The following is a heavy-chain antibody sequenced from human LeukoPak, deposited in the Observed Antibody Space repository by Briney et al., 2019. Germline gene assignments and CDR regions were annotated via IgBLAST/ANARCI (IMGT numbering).Heavy chain of an antibody. D-gene: IGHD2-8*02. CDR2: INSDGSDT. Sequence: PGRSLRLSCAASGFTFSIYWMHWVRQVPGKGLVWVSRINSDGSDTNYADSVKGRFTISRDNAKSTVYLQMNSLGLEDTAVYFCARDLTGTLFDYWGQGTLVTVSS. CDR3: ARDLTGTLFDY. V-gene: IGHV3-74*01. J-gene: IGHJ4*02. CDR1: GFTFSIYW.